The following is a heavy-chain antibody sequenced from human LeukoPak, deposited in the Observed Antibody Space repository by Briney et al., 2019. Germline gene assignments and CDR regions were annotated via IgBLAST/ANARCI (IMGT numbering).Heavy chain of an antibody. Sequence: GGSLRLSCAASGFTFSNYGMHWVRQAPGKGLEWVAVIWYEGSNKYYADSVKGRFTISRDNSKNTLYMQMNSLRVEDTAVDYCATAPRGGDYEDYWGPGTLVTVSS. J-gene: IGHJ4*02. CDR3: ATAPRGGDYEDY. CDR2: IWYEGSNK. V-gene: IGHV3-33*01. CDR1: GFTFSNYG. D-gene: IGHD4-17*01.